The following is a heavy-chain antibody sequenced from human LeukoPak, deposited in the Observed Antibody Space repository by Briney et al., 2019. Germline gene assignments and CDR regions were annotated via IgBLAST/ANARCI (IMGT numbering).Heavy chain of an antibody. J-gene: IGHJ4*02. D-gene: IGHD7-27*01. CDR3: ATRKLGNDY. Sequence: SETLSLTCTVSGGSVSNYYWSWIRQSPGKGLEWIGYKTSYNPSLKSRVTMSADTSKNQFSLKLYSVTAADTAVYYCATRKLGNDYWGQGTLVTVSS. CDR1: GGSVSNYY. CDR2: KT. V-gene: IGHV4-59*02.